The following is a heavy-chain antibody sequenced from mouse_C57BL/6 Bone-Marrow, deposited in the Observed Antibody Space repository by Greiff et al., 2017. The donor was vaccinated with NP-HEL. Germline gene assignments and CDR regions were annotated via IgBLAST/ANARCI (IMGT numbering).Heavy chain of an antibody. CDR1: GYTFTSYG. Sequence: QVQLQQSGAELARPGASVKLSCKASGYTFTSYGISWVKQRTGQGLEWIGEIYPRSGNTYYNEKFKGKATLTADKSSSTAYMELRSLTSEDSAVYFCARGDYYGSSLWGAMDYWGQGTSVTVSS. D-gene: IGHD1-1*01. CDR3: ARGDYYGSSLWGAMDY. J-gene: IGHJ4*01. V-gene: IGHV1-81*01. CDR2: IYPRSGNT.